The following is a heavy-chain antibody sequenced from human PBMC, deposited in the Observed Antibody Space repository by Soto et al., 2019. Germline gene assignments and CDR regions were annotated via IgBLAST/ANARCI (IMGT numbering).Heavy chain of an antibody. V-gene: IGHV1-45*02. D-gene: IGHD1-26*01. CDR1: GYTFTYRY. CDR2: ITPFNGNT. J-gene: IGHJ3*02. Sequence: SVKVSCKASGYTFTYRYLHWVRQAPGQALEWMGWITPFNGNTNYAQKFQDRVTITRDRSMSTAYMELSSLRSEDTAMYYCARSLGSGSYGSANDAFDIWGQGTMVTVSS. CDR3: ARSLGSGSYGSANDAFDI.